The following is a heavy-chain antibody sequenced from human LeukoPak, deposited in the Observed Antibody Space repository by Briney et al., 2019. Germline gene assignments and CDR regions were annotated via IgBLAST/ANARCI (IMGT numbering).Heavy chain of an antibody. V-gene: IGHV3-30-3*01. CDR2: ISYDGSNK. CDR1: GSTFSSYA. J-gene: IGHJ4*02. D-gene: IGHD1-26*01. CDR3: ARVRWELLLIDY. Sequence: GRSLRLSCAASGSTFSSYAMHWVRQAPGKGLEWVAVISYDGSNKYYADSVKGRFTISRDNSKNTLYLQMNSLRAEDTAVCYCARVRWELLLIDYWGQGTLVTVSS.